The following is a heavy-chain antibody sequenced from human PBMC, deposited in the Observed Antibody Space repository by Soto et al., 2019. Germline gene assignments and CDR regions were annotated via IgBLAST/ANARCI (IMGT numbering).Heavy chain of an antibody. J-gene: IGHJ4*03. V-gene: IGHV2-5*02. CDR1: GFSLDTGRVG. CDR3: VNGRCVGDCVQSSSSQCDYGVDC. Sequence: QIPLKESGPTLVKPTQTLTLTGTFSGFSLDTGRVGVGWIRQAPGKAPAWLILIYWDGDKRYNPSLKRTLTSTKDTSKHEVVLIMSNMNPVDTVIYCCVNGRCVGDCVQSSSSQCDYGVDCWGQGTKVTVSS. CDR2: IYWDGDK. D-gene: IGHD2-21*02.